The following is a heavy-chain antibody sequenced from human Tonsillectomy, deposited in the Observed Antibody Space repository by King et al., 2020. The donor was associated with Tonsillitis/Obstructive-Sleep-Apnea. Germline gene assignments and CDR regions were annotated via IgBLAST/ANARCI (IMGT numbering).Heavy chain of an antibody. V-gene: IGHV1-2*04. D-gene: IGHD3-22*01. CDR3: ARVYDNSGSYLSYFDY. J-gene: IGHJ4*02. CDR2: INPNSGGT. Sequence: QGQLVQSGAEVKKPGASVKVSCKASGYTFTGYYIHWVRQAPGQGLEWMGWINPNSGGTNYAQKFQGWVTMTRDTSISTAYMELSRLRPDDTAVYYCARVYDNSGSYLSYFDYWGQGTLVTVSS. CDR1: GYTFTGYY.